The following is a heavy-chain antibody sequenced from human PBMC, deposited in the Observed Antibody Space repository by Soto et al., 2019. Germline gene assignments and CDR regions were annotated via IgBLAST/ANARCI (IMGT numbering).Heavy chain of an antibody. V-gene: IGHV4-59*01. CDR1: GGSINNYY. D-gene: IGHD1-26*01. J-gene: IGHJ4*02. Sequence: PSETLYLTCTVSGGSINNYYWSWIRQPPGKGLEWIGYIYYSGSTSYNPSLKSRVTISVDTSKNQFSLKLSSVTAADTAVYYCARRYGGNFDYWGQGTLVTVSS. CDR2: IYYSGST. CDR3: ARRYGGNFDY.